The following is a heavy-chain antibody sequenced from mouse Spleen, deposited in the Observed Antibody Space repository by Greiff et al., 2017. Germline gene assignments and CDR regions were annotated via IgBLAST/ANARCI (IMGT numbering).Heavy chain of an antibody. V-gene: IGHV1-42*01. CDR1: GYSFTGYY. CDR2: INPSTGGT. J-gene: IGHJ2*01. D-gene: IGHD2-1*01. Sequence: VQLQQSGPELVKPGASVKISCKASGYSFTGYYMNWVKQSPEKSLEWIGEINPSTGGTTYNQKFKAKATLTVDKSSSTAYMQLKSLTSEDSAVYYCARDGKYYFDYWGQGTTLTVSS. CDR3: ARDGKYYFDY.